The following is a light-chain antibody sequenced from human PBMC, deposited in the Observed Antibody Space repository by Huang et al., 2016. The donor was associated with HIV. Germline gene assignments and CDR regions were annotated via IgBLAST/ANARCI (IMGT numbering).Light chain of an antibody. CDR2: GAS. V-gene: IGKV1-27*01. CDR3: QRYNSAPLT. J-gene: IGKJ4*01. Sequence: DIQMTQSPSSLSASVGDRVTITCRANQAINNYLAWYQQKPGKIPKLLISGASTVQSGVAARFSGSGSGRDFTLTISSLQPEDVGIYYCQRYNSAPLTFGGGTKVEI. CDR1: QAINNY.